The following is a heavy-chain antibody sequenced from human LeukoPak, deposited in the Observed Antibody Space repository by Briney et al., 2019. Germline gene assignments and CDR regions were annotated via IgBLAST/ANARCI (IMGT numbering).Heavy chain of an antibody. D-gene: IGHD3-10*01. V-gene: IGHV4-39*01. J-gene: IGHJ3*02. Sequence: SETLSLTCTVSGGSISSSSYYWGWIRQPPGKGLEWIGSVYYSVSTYYNPSFKSRVTVSVDTSKNQFSLKLSSVTAADTAVYYCARHYKTRGSQAFDIWGQGTVVTVSS. CDR3: ARHYKTRGSQAFDI. CDR1: GGSISSSSYY. CDR2: VYYSVST.